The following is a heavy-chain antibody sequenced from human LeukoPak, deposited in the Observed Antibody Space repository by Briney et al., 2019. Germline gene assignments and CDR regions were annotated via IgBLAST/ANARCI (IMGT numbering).Heavy chain of an antibody. CDR2: ISGSGGNT. D-gene: IGHD3-9*01. CDR1: GFSFSTYA. J-gene: IGHJ5*02. CDR3: ARDQTNYDILTGYGLGWFDP. Sequence: GGSLRLSCVASGFSFSTYAMTWVRQAPGKGLEWVSAISGSGGNTYYADSVKGRFTISRDNSKNTVYLQMNSLRVEDTAVYYCARDQTNYDILTGYGLGWFDPWGQGTLVTVSS. V-gene: IGHV3-23*01.